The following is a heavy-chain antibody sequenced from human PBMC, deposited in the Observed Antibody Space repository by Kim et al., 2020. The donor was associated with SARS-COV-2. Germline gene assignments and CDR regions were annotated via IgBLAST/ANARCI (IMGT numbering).Heavy chain of an antibody. CDR2: IYYSGST. Sequence: SETLSLTCTVSGGSISSSSYYWGWIRQPPGKGLEWIGSIYYSGSTYYNPSLKSRVTISVDTSKNQFSLKLSSVTAADTAVYYCARHDWNYDLYYYGMDVWGQGTTVTVSS. D-gene: IGHD1-7*01. CDR1: GGSISSSSYY. V-gene: IGHV4-39*01. CDR3: ARHDWNYDLYYYGMDV. J-gene: IGHJ6*02.